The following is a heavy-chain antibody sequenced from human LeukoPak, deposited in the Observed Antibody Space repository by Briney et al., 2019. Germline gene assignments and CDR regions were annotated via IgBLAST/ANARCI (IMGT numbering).Heavy chain of an antibody. CDR2: IYSGGST. Sequence: PGGSLRLSCAASGFTVSSNYMSWVRQAPGKGLEWVSVIYSGGSTYYADSVKGRLTISRDNSKNTLYLQMNSLRAEDTAVYYCARLYSGYDWANYYYYYMDVWGKGTTVTVSS. CDR3: ARLYSGYDWANYYYYYMDV. V-gene: IGHV3-53*01. J-gene: IGHJ6*03. CDR1: GFTVSSNY. D-gene: IGHD5-12*01.